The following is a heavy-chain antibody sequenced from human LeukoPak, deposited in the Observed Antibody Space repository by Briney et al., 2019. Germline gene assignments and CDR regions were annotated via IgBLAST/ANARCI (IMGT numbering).Heavy chain of an antibody. V-gene: IGHV1-2*04. D-gene: IGHD3-3*01. CDR2: INPNSGGT. CDR3: ARVWSGSHIPTYYYYYMDV. Sequence: GASVKVSCKASGYTFTGYYMYWVRQAPGQGLEWMGWINPNSGGTNYAQKFQGWVTMTRDTSISTAYMELSRLRSDDTAVYYCARVWSGSHIPTYYYYYMDVWGKGTTVTVSS. CDR1: GYTFTGYY. J-gene: IGHJ6*03.